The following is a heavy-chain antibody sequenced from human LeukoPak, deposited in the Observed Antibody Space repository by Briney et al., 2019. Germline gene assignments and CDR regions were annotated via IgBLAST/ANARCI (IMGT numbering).Heavy chain of an antibody. J-gene: IGHJ4*02. Sequence: GGSLRLSCAASGXTFSSYSMNWVRQAPGKGLEWVSSISSSSSYIYYADSVKGRFTISRDNAKNSLYLQMNSLRAEDTAVYYCAREDILTGYYYRGQGTLVTVSS. CDR1: GXTFSSYS. CDR3: AREDILTGYYY. CDR2: ISSSSSYI. D-gene: IGHD3-9*01. V-gene: IGHV3-21*01.